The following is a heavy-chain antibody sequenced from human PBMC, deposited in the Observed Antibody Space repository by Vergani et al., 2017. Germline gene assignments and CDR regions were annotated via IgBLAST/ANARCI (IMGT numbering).Heavy chain of an antibody. CDR2: ISGSGGST. CDR1: GFTFSSYA. CDR3: ARRADWNDAPSHYYFDY. J-gene: IGHJ4*02. Sequence: EVQLLESGGGLVQPWGSLRLSCAASGFTFSSYAMSWVRQAPGKGLEWVSAISGSGGSTYYADSVKGRFTISRDNSKNTLYLQMNSLRAEDTAVYYCARRADWNDAPSHYYFDYWGQGTLVTVSS. V-gene: IGHV3-23*01. D-gene: IGHD1-1*01.